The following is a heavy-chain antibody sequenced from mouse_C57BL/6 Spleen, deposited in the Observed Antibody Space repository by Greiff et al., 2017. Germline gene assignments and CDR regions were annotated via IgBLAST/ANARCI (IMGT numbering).Heavy chain of an antibody. D-gene: IGHD2-3*01. CDR2: IDPSDSYT. J-gene: IGHJ2*01. V-gene: IGHV1-69*01. CDR3: ARGGIYDGYYENY. CDR1: GYTFTSYW. Sequence: QVQLQQPGAELVMPGASVKLSCKASGYTFTSYWMHWVKQRPGQGLEWIGEIDPSDSYTNYNQKFKGKSTLTVDKSSSTAYMQLSSLTSEDSAVYYCARGGIYDGYYENYWGQGTTLTVSS.